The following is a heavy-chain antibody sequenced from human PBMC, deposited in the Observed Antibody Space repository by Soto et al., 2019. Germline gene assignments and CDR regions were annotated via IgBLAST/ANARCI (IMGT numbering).Heavy chain of an antibody. V-gene: IGHV3-33*01. CDR1: GFTFSRHG. CDR2: ILNDASGH. CDR3: ARDYEYPDNGFDY. D-gene: IGHD3-16*01. Sequence: QVQLVESGGGVVQPGTSLRLSCAASGFTFSRHGMHWVRQTPGKGLEWLAVILNDASGHWYADSVKGRFTISRDNFENTLYLQMNGLRLEDTAMYSCARDYEYPDNGFDYWGQGTLVTVSS. J-gene: IGHJ4*02.